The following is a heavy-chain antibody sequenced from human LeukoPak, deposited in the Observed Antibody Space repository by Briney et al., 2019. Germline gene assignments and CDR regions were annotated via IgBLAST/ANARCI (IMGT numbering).Heavy chain of an antibody. V-gene: IGHV1-2*02. J-gene: IGHJ3*02. CDR1: GYTFTGYY. CDR2: INPNSGGT. CDR3: AKDLQWELPRGDALDI. D-gene: IGHD1-26*01. Sequence: ASVKVSCKTSGYTFTGYYMHCVRQAPGQGVEWMGWINPNSGGTNYAQKFQGRVTMTRNTSISTAYMELSRLRSDDTAVYYCAKDLQWELPRGDALDIWGQGTMVTVSS.